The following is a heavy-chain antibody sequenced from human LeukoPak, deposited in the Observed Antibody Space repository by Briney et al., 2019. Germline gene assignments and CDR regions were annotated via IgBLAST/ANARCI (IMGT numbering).Heavy chain of an antibody. Sequence: PSETLSLTCTVSGASISSYYWSWIRQPAGKGLEWIGRIYTSGSTNYNPSLKSRVTISVDKSKNQFSLKLSSVTAADTAVYYCARDGDSSDYYYYYYMDVWGKGTTVTVSS. CDR2: IYTSGST. CDR3: ARDGDSSDYYYYYYMDV. V-gene: IGHV4-4*07. D-gene: IGHD3-22*01. J-gene: IGHJ6*03. CDR1: GASISSYY.